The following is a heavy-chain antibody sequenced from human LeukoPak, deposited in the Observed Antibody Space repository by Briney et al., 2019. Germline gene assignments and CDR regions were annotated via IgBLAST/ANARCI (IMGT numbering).Heavy chain of an antibody. Sequence: PGGSLRLAWAAARFTLSTYWMRWVRQAAGEGLEWVAHIKQDGSQEYYVDSVKGRFTISRDSPKNSLYLQMNSLRAEDTAVYYCARGVPYDSWSGPHYSDYWGQGTLVTVSS. J-gene: IGHJ4*02. D-gene: IGHD3-3*01. CDR1: RFTLSTYW. CDR2: IKQDGSQE. V-gene: IGHV3-7*01. CDR3: ARGVPYDSWSGPHYSDY.